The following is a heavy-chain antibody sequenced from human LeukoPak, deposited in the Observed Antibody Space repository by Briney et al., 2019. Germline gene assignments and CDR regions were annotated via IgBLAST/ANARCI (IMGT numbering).Heavy chain of an antibody. CDR3: ARDPVGGSTIFDF. D-gene: IGHD1-26*01. CDR2: TYYRSKWYY. CDR1: GDSVSSDSAA. Sequence: NLSQTLSLTRAISGDSVSSDSAAWNWIRQSPSRGLEWLGRTYYRSKWYYDYALAVKSRITINPDTSKNQFSLHLNSVTPEDTAVYFCARDPVGGSTIFDFWGQGTLVTVSS. J-gene: IGHJ4*02. V-gene: IGHV6-1*01.